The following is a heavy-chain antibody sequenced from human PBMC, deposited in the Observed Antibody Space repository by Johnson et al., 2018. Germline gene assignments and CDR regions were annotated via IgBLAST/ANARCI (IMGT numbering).Heavy chain of an antibody. J-gene: IGHJ3*02. CDR3: AKGGSSAFDI. CDR1: GFTFSSYG. V-gene: IGHV3-33*06. Sequence: QVQLVQSGGGVVQPGRSLRLSCAASGFTFSSYGMHWVRQAPGKGLEWVAVIWYDGSNKYYADSVKGRFTISRDNSKNTLYLQMNSLRAEDTAGYYCAKGGSSAFDIWVQGTMVTVSS. D-gene: IGHD3-10*01. CDR2: IWYDGSNK.